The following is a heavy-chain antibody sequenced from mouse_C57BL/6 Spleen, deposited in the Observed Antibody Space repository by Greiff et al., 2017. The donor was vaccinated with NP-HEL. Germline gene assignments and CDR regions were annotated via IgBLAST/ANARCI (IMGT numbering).Heavy chain of an antibody. CDR1: GFTFSDYG. D-gene: IGHD1-1*01. Sequence: EVQLVESGGGLVKPGGSLKLSCAASGFTFSDYGMHWVRQAPEKGLEWVAYISSGSSTIYYADTVKGRFTISRDNAKNTLFLQMTSLRSEDTAMYYCARQGDYYGSSYGLFAYWGQGTLVTVSA. J-gene: IGHJ3*01. CDR2: ISSGSSTI. CDR3: ARQGDYYGSSYGLFAY. V-gene: IGHV5-17*01.